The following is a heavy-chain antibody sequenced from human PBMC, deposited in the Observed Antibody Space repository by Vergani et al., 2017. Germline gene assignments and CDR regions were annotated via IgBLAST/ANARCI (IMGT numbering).Heavy chain of an antibody. J-gene: IGHJ3*02. CDR2: IRYNGSNK. Sequence: QVQLVESGGGVVQPGGSLRLSCAASGFTFSSYGMHWVRQAPGKGLEWVAFIRYNGSNKYYADSVKGRFTISRDNSKNTLYLQMNSLRAEDTAVYYCAKFGSYGSGGDAFDIWGQGTMVTVSS. V-gene: IGHV3-30*02. D-gene: IGHD3-10*01. CDR1: GFTFSSYG. CDR3: AKFGSYGSGGDAFDI.